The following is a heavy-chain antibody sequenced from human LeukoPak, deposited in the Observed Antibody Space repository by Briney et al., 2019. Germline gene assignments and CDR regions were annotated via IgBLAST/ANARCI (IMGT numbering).Heavy chain of an antibody. J-gene: IGHJ4*02. Sequence: SETLSLTCTVSGRSIRSYYWGWIRQPPGKGLEWIGYISYSGSTNYNPSLKSRVAISIDTSMNQFSLKLSSVTAADTAVYYCARLYDSSGYYYGPLDYWGQGTLVTVSS. CDR2: ISYSGST. V-gene: IGHV4-59*08. D-gene: IGHD3-22*01. CDR3: ARLYDSSGYYYGPLDY. CDR1: GRSIRSYY.